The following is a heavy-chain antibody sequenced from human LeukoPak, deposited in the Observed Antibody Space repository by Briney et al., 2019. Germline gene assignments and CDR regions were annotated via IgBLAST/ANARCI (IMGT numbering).Heavy chain of an antibody. CDR2: IRSKAYGGTT. D-gene: IGHD5-12*01. CDR3: TRVATTQGLYYYYYMDV. V-gene: IGHV3-49*04. CDR1: GFTFGDYA. J-gene: IGHJ6*03. Sequence: GGSLRLSCTASGFTFGDYAMSWVRQAPGKGLEWVGFIRSKAYGGTTEYAASVKGRFTISRDDSKSIAYLQMNSLKTEDTAVYYCTRVATTQGLYYYYYMDVWGKGTTVTISS.